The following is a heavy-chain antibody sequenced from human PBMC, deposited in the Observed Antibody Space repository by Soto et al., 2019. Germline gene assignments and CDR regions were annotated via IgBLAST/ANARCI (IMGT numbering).Heavy chain of an antibody. V-gene: IGHV3-23*01. CDR3: AKDRRAGGNSAFYFDF. CDR1: GFKFSNYA. J-gene: IGHJ4*02. Sequence: GGSLRLSCSASGFKFSNYAMSWVRQAPGKGLEWVSLISATGGGTYYADSVKGRFTISRDNSHNTLYLQVHSLTAEDTAVYYCAKDRRAGGNSAFYFDFWGQGAQVTVSS. D-gene: IGHD3-16*01. CDR2: ISATGGGT.